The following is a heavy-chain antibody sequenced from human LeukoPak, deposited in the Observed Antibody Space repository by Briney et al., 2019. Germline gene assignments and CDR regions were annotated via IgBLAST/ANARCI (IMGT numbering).Heavy chain of an antibody. D-gene: IGHD3-10*01. V-gene: IGHV1-18*01. J-gene: IGHJ4*02. CDR1: GYTFTSYG. CDR3: AIDRRLGYYGSGSYYNDY. CDR2: ISAYNGNT. Sequence: ASVKVSCKASGYTFTSYGISWVRQAPGQGLEWMGWISAYNGNTNYAQKLQGRVTMTTDTSTSTAYMELRSLRSDDTAVYYCAIDRRLGYYGSGSYYNDYWGQGTLVTVSS.